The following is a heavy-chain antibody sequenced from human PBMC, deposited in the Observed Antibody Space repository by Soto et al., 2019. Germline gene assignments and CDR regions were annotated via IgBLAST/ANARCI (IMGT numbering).Heavy chain of an antibody. Sequence: PGGSLRLSCAASGFTFSNAWMSWVRQAPGKGLEWVGRIKSKTDGGTTDYAAPVKGRFTISRDDSKNTLYLQMNSLKTEDTAVYYCTTDKSEHIVVVPAAMRGLDAFDIWGQGTMVTVSS. V-gene: IGHV3-15*01. CDR2: IKSKTDGGTT. D-gene: IGHD2-2*01. CDR3: TTDKSEHIVVVPAAMRGLDAFDI. CDR1: GFTFSNAW. J-gene: IGHJ3*02.